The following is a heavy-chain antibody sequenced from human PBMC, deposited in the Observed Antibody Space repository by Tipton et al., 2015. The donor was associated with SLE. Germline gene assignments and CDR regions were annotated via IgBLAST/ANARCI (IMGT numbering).Heavy chain of an antibody. CDR2: IKQDGSEK. CDR1: GFTFSSYW. J-gene: IGHJ4*02. CDR3: ARESRGYSSTTHQGY. V-gene: IGHV3-7*03. Sequence: QLVQSGGGLVQPGGSLRLSCAASGFTFSSYWMSWVRQAPGKGLEWVANIKQDGSEKYYVDSVKGRFTISRDNAKSSLYLQMNSLRAEDTAVYYCARESRGYSSTTHQGYWGQGTLVTVSS. D-gene: IGHD6-13*01.